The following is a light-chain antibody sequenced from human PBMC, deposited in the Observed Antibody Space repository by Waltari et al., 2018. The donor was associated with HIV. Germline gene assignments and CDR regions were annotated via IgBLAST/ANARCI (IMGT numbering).Light chain of an antibody. Sequence: QSALAQPASVSGSPGQSITISCTGRNSDVGFYNLVSWYQQFPGKAPQLIIYAVHSRPSGVSSRFSCSKSGNTASLTISDLQAEDEAEYFCNSYRSSDTVIFGGGTKLTVL. CDR2: AVH. CDR1: NSDVGFYNL. V-gene: IGLV2-14*01. J-gene: IGLJ2*01. CDR3: NSYRSSDTVI.